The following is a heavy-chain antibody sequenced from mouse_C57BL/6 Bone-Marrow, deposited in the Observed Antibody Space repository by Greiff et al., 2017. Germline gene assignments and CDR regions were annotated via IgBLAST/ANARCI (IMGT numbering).Heavy chain of an antibody. Sequence: DVKLQESGPGLVKPSQSLSLTCSVTGYSITSGYYWNWIRQFPGNKLEWMGYISYDGSNNYNPSLKNRSSITRDTSKNQFFLKLNSVTTADTATSYCARDNYGSSYAWFAYWGQGTLVTVSA. V-gene: IGHV3-6*01. CDR2: ISYDGSN. CDR1: GYSITSGYY. D-gene: IGHD1-1*01. J-gene: IGHJ3*01. CDR3: ARDNYGSSYAWFAY.